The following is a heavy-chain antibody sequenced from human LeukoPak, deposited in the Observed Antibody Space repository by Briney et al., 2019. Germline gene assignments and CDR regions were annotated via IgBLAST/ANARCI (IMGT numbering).Heavy chain of an antibody. D-gene: IGHD2-21*02. V-gene: IGHV1-69*13. Sequence: ASVKVSFKASGGTFSSYAISWVRQAPGQGLEWMGGIIPIFGTANYAQKFQGRVTITADESTSTAYMELSSLRSEDTAVYYCAREVVVTASLDYWGQGTLVTVSS. J-gene: IGHJ4*02. CDR1: GGTFSSYA. CDR3: AREVVVTASLDY. CDR2: IIPIFGTA.